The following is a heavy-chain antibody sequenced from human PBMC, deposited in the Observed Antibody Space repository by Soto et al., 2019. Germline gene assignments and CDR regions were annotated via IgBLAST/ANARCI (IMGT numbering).Heavy chain of an antibody. Sequence: SVKVSCKASGGTFSSYAISWVRQAPGQGLEWMGGIIPIFGTANYAQKFQGRVTITADESTSTAYMELSSLRSEDTAVYYCAREGYYDSSGFYYFDYWGQGTLVTVSS. CDR2: IIPIFGTA. V-gene: IGHV1-69*13. CDR3: AREGYYDSSGFYYFDY. D-gene: IGHD3-22*01. CDR1: GGTFSSYA. J-gene: IGHJ4*02.